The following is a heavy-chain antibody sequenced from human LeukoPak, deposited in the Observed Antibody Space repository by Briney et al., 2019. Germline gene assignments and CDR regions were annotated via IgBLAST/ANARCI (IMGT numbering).Heavy chain of an antibody. CDR3: ASQGGSSLYVIHH. V-gene: IGHV3-53*01. CDR2: IYSGGST. D-gene: IGHD6-13*01. J-gene: IGHJ4*02. CDR1: GITVSANY. Sequence: GGSLRLSCAASGITVSANYMSWVRQAPGRSLEWVSIIYSGGSTLHADPVKGRFTISRDNSKNTLYLQMDSLRAEDTAVYYCASQGGSSLYVIHHWGQGTLVTVSS.